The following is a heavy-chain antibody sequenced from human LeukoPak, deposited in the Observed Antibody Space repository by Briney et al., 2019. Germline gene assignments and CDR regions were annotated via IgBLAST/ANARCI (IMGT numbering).Heavy chain of an antibody. CDR3: ARDRGWELRWFELDY. V-gene: IGHV1-46*01. CDR2: INPSGGST. CDR1: GYTFTSYG. Sequence: ASVKVSCTASGYTFTSYGISWVRQAPGQGLEWMGIINPSGGSTSYAQKFQGRVTMTRDMSTSTVYMELSSLRSEDTAVYYCARDRGWELRWFELDYWGQGTLVTVSS. J-gene: IGHJ4*02. D-gene: IGHD1-26*01.